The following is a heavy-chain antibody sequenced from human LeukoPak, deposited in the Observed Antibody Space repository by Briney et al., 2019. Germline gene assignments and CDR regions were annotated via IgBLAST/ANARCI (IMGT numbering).Heavy chain of an antibody. CDR1: GIALSNDG. CDR3: AKRDVVIRVILVGFHKEAYYFDS. J-gene: IGHJ4*02. D-gene: IGHD2-2*01. Sequence: GGSLRLSCAVSGIALSNDGMCWGCKAPGKGLEWVAGSCDCGGGTNDAEYLKGRFSFSSGNPKDALYLKMNSLRAEDTAVYSCAKRDVVIRVILVGFHKEAYYFDSWGQGALVTVSS. CDR2: SCDCGGGT. V-gene: IGHV3-23*01.